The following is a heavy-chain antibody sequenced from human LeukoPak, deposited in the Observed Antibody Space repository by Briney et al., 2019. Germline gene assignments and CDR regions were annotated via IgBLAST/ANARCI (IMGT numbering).Heavy chain of an antibody. V-gene: IGHV4-59*01. CDR2: IYYSGST. D-gene: IGHD3-10*01. J-gene: IGHJ4*02. CDR1: GVSISSYY. Sequence: PSETLSLTCTVSGVSISSYYWSWIRQPPGKRLEWIGYIYYSGSTNHNPSLKSRVTISVDTSKNQFSLKLSSVTAADTAVYYCARDRFGTFDYWGQGTLVTVSS. CDR3: ARDRFGTFDY.